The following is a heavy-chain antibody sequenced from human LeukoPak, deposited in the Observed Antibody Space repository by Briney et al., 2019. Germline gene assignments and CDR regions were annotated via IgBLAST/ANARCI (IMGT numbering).Heavy chain of an antibody. V-gene: IGHV3-9*01. CDR1: GFTFDDYA. Sequence: GGSLRLSCAASGFTFDDYAMHWVRQAPGKGLEWVSGISWNSGSIGYADSVKGRFTISRDNAKNSLYLQMNSLRAEDTALYYCAKSSIPLTSQLVHSDFDYWGQGTLVTVSS. CDR2: ISWNSGSI. J-gene: IGHJ4*02. D-gene: IGHD6-13*01. CDR3: AKSSIPLTSQLVHSDFDY.